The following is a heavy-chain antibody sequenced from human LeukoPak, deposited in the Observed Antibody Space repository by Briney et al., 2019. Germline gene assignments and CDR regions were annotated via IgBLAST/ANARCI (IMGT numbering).Heavy chain of an antibody. J-gene: IGHJ4*02. CDR2: ISYDGSNK. D-gene: IGHD4-17*01. Sequence: GSSLRLSCAASGFTFSRYGLHWVRQTPGKGLEWVAVISYDGSNKYYADSVKGRFTISRDNSKNTLYLQMNSLRAEDTAVYYCAKDRAPVTTTIDYWGQGTLVTVSS. CDR3: AKDRAPVTTTIDY. CDR1: GFTFSRYG. V-gene: IGHV3-30*18.